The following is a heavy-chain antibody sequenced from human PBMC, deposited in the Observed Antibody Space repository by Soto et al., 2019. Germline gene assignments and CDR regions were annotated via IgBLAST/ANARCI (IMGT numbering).Heavy chain of an antibody. D-gene: IGHD3-22*01. CDR2: MYFGGSF. Sequence: QMQLQESGPGLVKPSETLALTCTVSGASVSSGYWSWIRQPPGKGLEWIGFMYFGGSFNYNPSLASRVTISVETSKNQFSMKVTSVTAADTAVYYFARSYYDSTGFAVDPWGQGTLVTVSS. CDR3: ARSYYDSTGFAVDP. CDR1: GASVSSGY. V-gene: IGHV4-59*02. J-gene: IGHJ5*02.